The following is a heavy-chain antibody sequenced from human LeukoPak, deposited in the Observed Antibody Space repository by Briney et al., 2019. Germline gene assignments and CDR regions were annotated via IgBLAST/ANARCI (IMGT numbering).Heavy chain of an antibody. J-gene: IGHJ4*02. CDR3: ARGPLTDYGDYVSLNY. Sequence: SVKVSCKASGYTFTGYYMHWVRQAPGQGLEWMGWINPILGIANYAQKFQGRVTITADKSTSTAYMELSSLRSEDTAVYYCARGPLTDYGDYVSLNYWGQGTLVTVSS. CDR1: GYTFTGYY. D-gene: IGHD4-17*01. V-gene: IGHV1-69*10. CDR2: INPILGIA.